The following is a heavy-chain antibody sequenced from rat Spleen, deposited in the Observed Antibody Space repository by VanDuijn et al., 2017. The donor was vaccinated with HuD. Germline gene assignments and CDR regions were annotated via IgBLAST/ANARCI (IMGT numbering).Heavy chain of an antibody. CDR2: ISYSGST. CDR3: ARYGGYPPYFFDY. V-gene: IGHV3-1*01. Sequence: EVQLQESGPGLVKPSQSLSLTCSVTGYSITNNYWGWIRKFPGNKMEWMGYISYSGSTSYNPSLKSRISISRHTSKNQFFLQLNSVTSEDTATYYCARYGGYPPYFFDYWGQGVMVTVS. J-gene: IGHJ2*01. D-gene: IGHD1-11*01. CDR1: GYSITNNY.